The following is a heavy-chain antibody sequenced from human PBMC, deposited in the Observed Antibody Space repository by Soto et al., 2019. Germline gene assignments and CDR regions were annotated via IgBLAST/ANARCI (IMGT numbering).Heavy chain of an antibody. J-gene: IGHJ4*02. CDR2: IYYSGST. D-gene: IGHD3-16*02. CDR1: GGSISSSSYY. CDR3: ARSPYVWGSYRYYFDY. V-gene: IGHV4-39*07. Sequence: SETLSLTCTVSGGSISSSSYYWGWIRQPPGKGLEWIGSIYYSGSTYYNPSLKSRVTISVDRSKNQFSLKLSSVTAADTAVYYCARSPYVWGSYRYYFDYWGQGTLVTVSS.